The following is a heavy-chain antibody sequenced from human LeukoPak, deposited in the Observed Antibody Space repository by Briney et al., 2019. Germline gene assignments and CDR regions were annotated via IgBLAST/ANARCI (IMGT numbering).Heavy chain of an antibody. CDR1: GGTFSSYA. V-gene: IGHV1-69*13. J-gene: IGHJ3*02. D-gene: IGHD6-19*01. CDR3: ARGGSGWYWGLDI. CDR2: IIPIFGTA. Sequence: ASVKVSCKASGGTFSSYAISWVRQAPGQGLEWMGGIIPIFGTANYAQKFQGRVTITADESTSTAYMELSSLRSEDTAVYYWARGGSGWYWGLDIWGQGTMVTVSS.